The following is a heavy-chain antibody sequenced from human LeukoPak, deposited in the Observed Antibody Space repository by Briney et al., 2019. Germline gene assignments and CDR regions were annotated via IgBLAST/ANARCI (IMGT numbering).Heavy chain of an antibody. D-gene: IGHD3-10*01. CDR1: GGSISSYY. CDR3: ARETMVRFDP. CDR2: IYYSGST. V-gene: IGHV4-59*01. J-gene: IGHJ5*02. Sequence: PSETLSLTCTASGGSISSYYWSWIRQPPGKGLEWIGYIYYSGSTNYNPSLKSRVTISVDTSKNQFSLKLSSVTAADTAVYYCARETMVRFDPWGQGTLVTVSS.